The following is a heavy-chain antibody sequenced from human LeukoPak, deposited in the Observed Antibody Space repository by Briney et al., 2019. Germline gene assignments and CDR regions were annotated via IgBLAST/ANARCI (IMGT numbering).Heavy chain of an antibody. Sequence: PSETLSFTCTVSGGSISSYYWSWIRQPPGKGLEWIAYVYNSGSTNYNPSLKSRVTISVDTSKNQFSLDLFTVTAADTAVYYCARHLVYGSGTQPYFDYWGQGTLVTVSS. CDR2: VYNSGST. D-gene: IGHD3-10*01. CDR1: GGSISSYY. V-gene: IGHV4-59*08. CDR3: ARHLVYGSGTQPYFDY. J-gene: IGHJ4*02.